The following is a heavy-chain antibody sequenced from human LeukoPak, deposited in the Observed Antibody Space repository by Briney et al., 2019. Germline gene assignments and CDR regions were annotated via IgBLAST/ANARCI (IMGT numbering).Heavy chain of an antibody. V-gene: IGHV3-23*01. CDR3: ARDPPLVSGPVYYYYYMDV. J-gene: IGHJ6*03. D-gene: IGHD5/OR15-5a*01. CDR1: GFTLSSYA. CDR2: ISDSGNT. Sequence: PGGSLRLSCAASGFTLSSYAMSWVRQAPGKGLEWVSAISDSGNTYHADSVKGRFTISRDSSKNTLFLQINRLRPEDMAVYYCARDPPLVSGPVYYYYYMDVWGKGTTVTVSS.